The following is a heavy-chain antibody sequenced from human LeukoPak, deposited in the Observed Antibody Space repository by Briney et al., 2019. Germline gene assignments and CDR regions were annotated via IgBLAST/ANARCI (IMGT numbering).Heavy chain of an antibody. CDR1: GFTFSSYS. J-gene: IGHJ4*02. Sequence: GGSLRLSCAASGFTFSSYSMHWVRQAPGKGLEWVAVIPYDGSNKYYADSVKGRFTVSRDNSKNTLYLRMNSLRAEDTAVYYCARDPGGSYSDYWGQGTLVTVSS. CDR2: IPYDGSNK. CDR3: ARDPGGSYSDY. D-gene: IGHD1-26*01. V-gene: IGHV3-30*03.